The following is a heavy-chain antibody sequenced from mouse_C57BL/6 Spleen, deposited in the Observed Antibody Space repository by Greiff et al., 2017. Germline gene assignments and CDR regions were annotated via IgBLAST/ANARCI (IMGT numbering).Heavy chain of an antibody. Sequence: QVQLQQPEAELVKPGASVKMSCKASGYTFTSYWITWVKQRPGQGLEWIGDIYPGSGSTNYNEKFKSKATLTVDTSSSTAYMQLSSLTSVDSAVYYCARGFITTVVAPFDYWGQGTTLTVSS. CDR1: GYTFTSYW. CDR2: IYPGSGST. V-gene: IGHV1-55*01. J-gene: IGHJ2*01. CDR3: ARGFITTVVAPFDY. D-gene: IGHD1-1*01.